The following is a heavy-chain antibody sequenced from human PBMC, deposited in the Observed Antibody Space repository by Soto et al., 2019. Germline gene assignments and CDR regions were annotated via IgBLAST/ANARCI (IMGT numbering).Heavy chain of an antibody. V-gene: IGHV4-4*02. CDR2: IYHNENT. CDR1: GGSISGGTW. CDR3: ARHGGFNLQY. Sequence: QVQLQESGPGLVKPSETLSLTCAVSGGSISGGTWWSWVRQPPGKGLEWIGQIYHNENTEYNPSLXXRVTISADKSKNQFSLRMSSVTAADPAVYYCARHGGFNLQYWGQGALVTVSS. D-gene: IGHD3-10*01. J-gene: IGHJ4*02.